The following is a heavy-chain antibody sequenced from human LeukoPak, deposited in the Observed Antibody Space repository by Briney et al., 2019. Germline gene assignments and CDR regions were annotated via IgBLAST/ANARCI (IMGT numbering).Heavy chain of an antibody. D-gene: IGHD1-14*01. Sequence: GGSLRLSCTVSGFTVSSNSMSCVRQAPGKGLEWVSFIYSDNTHYSDSVKGRFTISRDNSKNTLYLQMNSLRAEDTAVYYCAGEATGWFDPWGQGTLVTVSS. CDR1: GFTVSSNS. CDR2: IYSDNT. CDR3: AGEATGWFDP. V-gene: IGHV3-53*01. J-gene: IGHJ5*02.